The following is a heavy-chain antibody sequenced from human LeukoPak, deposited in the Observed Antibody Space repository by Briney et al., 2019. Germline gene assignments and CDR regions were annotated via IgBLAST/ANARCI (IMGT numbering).Heavy chain of an antibody. Sequence: ASVKVSCKASGGTFSSYAISWVRQAPGQGLEWMGGIIPIFGTANYAQKFQGRVTITADESTSTAYMELSSLRSEDTAVYYCAIEHSSGWYWFDPWGQGTLVTVSS. J-gene: IGHJ5*02. CDR1: GGTFSSYA. CDR3: AIEHSSGWYWFDP. D-gene: IGHD6-19*01. V-gene: IGHV1-69*13. CDR2: IIPIFGTA.